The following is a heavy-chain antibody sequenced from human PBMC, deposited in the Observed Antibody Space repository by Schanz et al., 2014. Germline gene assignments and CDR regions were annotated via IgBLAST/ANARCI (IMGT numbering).Heavy chain of an antibody. Sequence: VQLVESGGGVVQPGRSLRLSCAASGFTFSSYAMHWVRQAPGKGLEWVAVISYDGSNKYYADSVKGRFTISRDNSKNILYLQMNSLRAEDTAVYYCAKARRKSNCSGGRCFHYSYYGMDVWGQGTTVTVSS. V-gene: IGHV3-30-3*02. CDR1: GFTFSSYA. D-gene: IGHD2-15*01. CDR3: AKARRKSNCSGGRCFHYSYYGMDV. J-gene: IGHJ6*02. CDR2: ISYDGSNK.